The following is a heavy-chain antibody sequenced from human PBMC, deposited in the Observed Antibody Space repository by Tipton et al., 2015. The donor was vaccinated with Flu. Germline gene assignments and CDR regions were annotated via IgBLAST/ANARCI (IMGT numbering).Heavy chain of an antibody. J-gene: IGHJ4*02. Sequence: SLRLSCAASGFTFSDYWMHWVRQVPGKGLVWVACINGDGSRTIYADSVRGRFTISRDNARNTQYLQMNNLKIDDTSIYYCVRAVGGGDAFWGPGTLVTVSS. CDR1: GFTFSDYW. CDR3: VRAVGGGDAF. V-gene: IGHV3-74*01. D-gene: IGHD3-16*01. CDR2: INGDGSRT.